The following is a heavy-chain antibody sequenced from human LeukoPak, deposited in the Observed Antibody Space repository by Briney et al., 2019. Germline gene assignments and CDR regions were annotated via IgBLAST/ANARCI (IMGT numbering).Heavy chain of an antibody. CDR2: ISGSGGNT. V-gene: IGHV3-23*01. J-gene: IGHJ6*02. D-gene: IGHD2-15*01. Sequence: GGSLRLSCAASGFTFSNYAVSWVRQAPGKGLEWVSVISGSGGNTYYADSVKGRLTLSRDNSKNTLFLEMNSLSAEDTAVYYCAKSWVVADLDYYYGMDVWGQGTTVTVSS. CDR3: AKSWVVADLDYYYGMDV. CDR1: GFTFSNYA.